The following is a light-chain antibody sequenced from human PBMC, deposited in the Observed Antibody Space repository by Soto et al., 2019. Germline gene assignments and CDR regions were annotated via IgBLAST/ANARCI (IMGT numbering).Light chain of an antibody. CDR3: SSYTRSNTLV. CDR2: DVS. Sequence: QSVLTQPASVSGSPGQSITISCTGTSFDVGGYDYVSWYQQQPGKAPKVLIYDVSDRPSGVSDRFSGSKSGITPSLPISGHEAEDEADYYCSSYTRSNTLVFGGGTKLTVL. CDR1: SFDVGGYDY. V-gene: IGLV2-14*01. J-gene: IGLJ2*01.